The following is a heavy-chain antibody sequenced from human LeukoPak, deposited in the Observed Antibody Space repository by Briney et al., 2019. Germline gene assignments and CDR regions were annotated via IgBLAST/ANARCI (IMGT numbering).Heavy chain of an antibody. CDR3: ARGGVYSGYVDY. CDR2: ISTYNGNT. D-gene: IGHD5-12*01. V-gene: IGHV1-18*01. CDR1: GYTFTTYG. Sequence: ASVKVSCKASGYTFTTYGITWVRQAPGQGLAWMGWISTYNGNTNYAQKVQGRVNMTTDTSTKTAYMELRSLRSDDTAGYYCARGGVYSGYVDYWGQGTLVTVSS. J-gene: IGHJ4*02.